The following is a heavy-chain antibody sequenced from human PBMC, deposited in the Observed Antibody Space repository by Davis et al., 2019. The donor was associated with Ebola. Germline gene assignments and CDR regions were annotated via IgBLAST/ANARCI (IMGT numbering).Heavy chain of an antibody. D-gene: IGHD2-21*02. V-gene: IGHV3-23*01. CDR1: GFTFSSYG. CDR2: VSAGGDNT. Sequence: GESLKISCTASGFTFSSYGMSWVRQAPGKGLEWVSGVSAGGDNTYYRDSVKGRFTISRDNSKNSVYLQMNSLRADDTAVYYCAKGLLFDMEVWGQGTTVTVSS. J-gene: IGHJ6*02. CDR3: AKGLLFDMEV.